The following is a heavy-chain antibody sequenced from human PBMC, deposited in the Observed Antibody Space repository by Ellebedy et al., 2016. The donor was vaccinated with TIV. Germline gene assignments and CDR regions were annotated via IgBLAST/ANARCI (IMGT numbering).Heavy chain of an antibody. V-gene: IGHV5-51*01. CDR3: ARGMITFGGVLFPFDY. J-gene: IGHJ4*02. CDR1: GYSFTSYW. D-gene: IGHD3-16*01. Sequence: KVSXKGSGYSFTSYWIGWVRQMPGKGLEWMGIIYPGDSDTRYSPSFQGQVTISADKSISTAYLQWSSLKASDTAMYYCARGMITFGGVLFPFDYWGQGTLVTVSS. CDR2: IYPGDSDT.